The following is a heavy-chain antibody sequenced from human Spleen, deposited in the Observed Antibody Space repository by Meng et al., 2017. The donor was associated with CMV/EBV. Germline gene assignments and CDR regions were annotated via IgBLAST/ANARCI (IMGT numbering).Heavy chain of an antibody. Sequence: ASVKVSCKASGYTFTTYSITWVRQAPGQGLEWMGWISPYNGNTEYAQKFQGRVTMTTDTSTSTAYMEVRSLTSDDTAMYYCARGSCNYDFWGRGTLVTVSS. J-gene: IGHJ4*02. CDR1: GYTFTTYS. CDR3: ARGSCNYDF. CDR2: ISPYNGNT. D-gene: IGHD4-11*01. V-gene: IGHV1-18*01.